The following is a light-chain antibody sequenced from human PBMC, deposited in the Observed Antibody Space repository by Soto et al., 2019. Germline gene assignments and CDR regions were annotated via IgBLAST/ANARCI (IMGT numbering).Light chain of an antibody. CDR1: SSDVGGYNY. J-gene: IGLJ2*01. Sequence: QSALTQPASVSGSPGQSITISCTGTSSDVGGYNYVSWYQQHPGKAPKLMMYDVSNRPSGVSNRFSGSKSGNTVSLTISGLQAEDEADYYCSSYTSSSTLVFGGGTKGTVL. CDR3: SSYTSSSTLV. CDR2: DVS. V-gene: IGLV2-14*01.